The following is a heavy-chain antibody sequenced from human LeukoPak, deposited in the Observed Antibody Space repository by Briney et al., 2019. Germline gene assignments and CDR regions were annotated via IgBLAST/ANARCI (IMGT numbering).Heavy chain of an antibody. CDR1: DGSINSYY. CDR3: ARGRSNYYGMDV. CDR2: IYYNGNT. J-gene: IGHJ6*02. V-gene: IGHV4-59*01. D-gene: IGHD1-26*01. Sequence: SETLSLTCSVSDGSINSYYWNWIRRPPGKGLEWIGYIYYNGNTNYSPSLKSRVTMSVDTSKNLSSLKVSSVTAADTAVYYCARGRSNYYGMDVWGQGTTVTVSS.